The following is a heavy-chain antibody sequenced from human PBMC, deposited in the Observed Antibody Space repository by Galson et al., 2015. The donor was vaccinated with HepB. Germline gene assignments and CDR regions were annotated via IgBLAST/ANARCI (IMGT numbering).Heavy chain of an antibody. V-gene: IGHV1-2*06. CDR3: ARGRGLGGTYFARSQEYFQH. J-gene: IGHJ1*01. D-gene: IGHD1-26*01. CDR1: GYRFTDYY. CDR2: INPDSGGT. Sequence: SVKVSCKASGYRFTDYYIHWVRQAPGQGLEWVGRINPDSGGTNYAQKFQGRVTVTRDTSITTAYMEIRRLTSDDTALYYCARGRGLGGTYFARSQEYFQHWGQGTLVTVSS.